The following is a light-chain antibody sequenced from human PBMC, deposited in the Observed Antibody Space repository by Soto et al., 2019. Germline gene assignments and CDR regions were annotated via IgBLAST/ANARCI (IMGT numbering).Light chain of an antibody. V-gene: IGKV3-11*01. J-gene: IGKJ2*01. CDR3: QQRSNWPRMYT. CDR1: QSVSSY. CDR2: DAS. Sequence: EIVLTQSPATLSLSPGERATLSCRASQSVSSYLAWYQQKPGQAPRLLIYDASNRATGIPARFSGSGSGTDFTLTISSLESEDFAVYYCQQRSNWPRMYTFGQGTKVDIK.